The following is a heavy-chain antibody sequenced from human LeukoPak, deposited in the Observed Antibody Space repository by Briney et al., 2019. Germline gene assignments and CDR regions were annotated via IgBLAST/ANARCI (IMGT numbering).Heavy chain of an antibody. D-gene: IGHD3-9*01. CDR1: GFTFSRYS. CDR2: INSKSDTI. CDR3: ASRAIDWYRDSNWFDP. V-gene: IGHV3-48*04. Sequence: GGSLRLPCVASGFTFSRYSMNWVRQAPGKGLEWVSYINSKSDTIYYADSVKGRFTISRDSAKSALYLQINSLRAEDTAVYYCASRAIDWYRDSNWFDPWGQGTLVTVSS. J-gene: IGHJ5*02.